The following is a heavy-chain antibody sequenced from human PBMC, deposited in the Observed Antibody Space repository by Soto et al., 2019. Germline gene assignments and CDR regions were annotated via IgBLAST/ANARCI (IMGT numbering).Heavy chain of an antibody. CDR3: AKDGYSSSWTRGYLQH. CDR2: ISYDGSNK. J-gene: IGHJ1*01. CDR1: GFTFSSYG. Sequence: QVQLVESGGGVVQPGRSLRLSCAASGFTFSSYGRHWVRQAPGKGLEWVAVISYDGSNKYYADSVKGRFTISRDNSKNTLYLQMNSLRAEDTAVYYCAKDGYSSSWTRGYLQHWGQGTLVTVSS. V-gene: IGHV3-30*18. D-gene: IGHD6-13*01.